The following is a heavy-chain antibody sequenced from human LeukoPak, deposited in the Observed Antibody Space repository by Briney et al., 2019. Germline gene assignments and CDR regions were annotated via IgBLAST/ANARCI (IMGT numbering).Heavy chain of an antibody. V-gene: IGHV1-46*01. Sequence: ASVKVSFKASGYTFTSYYMHWVRQAPGQGLEWEGIINPSGGSTSYAQKFQGRVTMTRDTSTSTVYMELSRLRSEDTAVYYCARAGPTPVDDAFDIWGQGTMVTVSS. CDR3: ARAGPTPVDDAFDI. CDR1: GYTFTSYY. CDR2: INPSGGST. J-gene: IGHJ3*02.